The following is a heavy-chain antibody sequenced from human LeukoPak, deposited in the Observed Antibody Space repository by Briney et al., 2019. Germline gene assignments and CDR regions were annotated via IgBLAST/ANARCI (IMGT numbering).Heavy chain of an antibody. J-gene: IGHJ4*02. V-gene: IGHV4-4*07. Sequence: SETLSLTCTVSSGSISGSYYWYWIRQPAGKGLEWIGRIYASGSTNYDPSLKSRVTISVDKSNNQFSLMVTSVTAADTAVHYCARGKQNAVDYWGQGILVTVSS. CDR3: ARGKQNAVDY. CDR1: SGSISGSYY. D-gene: IGHD1-1*01. CDR2: IYASGST.